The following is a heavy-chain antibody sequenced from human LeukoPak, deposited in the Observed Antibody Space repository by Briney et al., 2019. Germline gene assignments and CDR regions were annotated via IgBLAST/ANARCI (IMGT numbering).Heavy chain of an antibody. V-gene: IGHV6-1*01. CDR2: TYYRSKWYN. D-gene: IGHD6-13*01. CDR1: GDSVSNNNVA. Sequence: SQTFSLTCAISGDSVSNNNVAWNWVRQSPSRGLEWLGRTYYRSKWYNDYAVSVKSRITITPDTSKNQVSLQLSSVSLEDTAIYFCARVQQLGQGFHYWGQGTLVTVSS. CDR3: ARVQQLGQGFHY. J-gene: IGHJ4*02.